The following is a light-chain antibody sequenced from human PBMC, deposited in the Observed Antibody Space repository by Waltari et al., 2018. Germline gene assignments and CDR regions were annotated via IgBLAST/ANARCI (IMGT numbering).Light chain of an antibody. CDR3: QQYDYWPWT. V-gene: IGKV3D-15*01. Sequence: RASKGLRSTFACIQQNPGKPPRLLTNGTSTRATGIPARFSGRGSGTEFSLTTTSLQPEDFATYYCQQYDYWPWTFGQGTRVEAK. CDR2: GTS. J-gene: IGKJ1*01. CDR1: KGLRST.